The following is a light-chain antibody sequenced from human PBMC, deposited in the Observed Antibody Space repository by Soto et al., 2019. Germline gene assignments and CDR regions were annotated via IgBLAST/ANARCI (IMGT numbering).Light chain of an antibody. CDR3: QSYDSSNQFGLDRVV. CDR2: EDN. CDR1: SGSIASNY. Sequence: NFMLTQPHSVSESPGKTVTISCTRSSGSIASNYVQWYQQRPGSAPTTVIYEDNQRPSGVPDRFSVSIGISSNSAALTISGLKTEDEADYYGQSYDSSNQFGLDRVVFGGGTKLTVL. J-gene: IGLJ2*01. V-gene: IGLV6-57*04.